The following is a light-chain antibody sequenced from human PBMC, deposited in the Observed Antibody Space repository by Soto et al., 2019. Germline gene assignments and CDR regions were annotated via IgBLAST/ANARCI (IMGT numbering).Light chain of an antibody. CDR2: GAS. Sequence: EIVLTQSPGTLSLSPGERATLSCRSSQSVSSSYLAWYRQKPGQAPRLLIYGASSRATGIPDRFSGSGSGTDLTLTISRLEPEDFAVYYCQQYGSSPITFGQGTRLEIK. CDR3: QQYGSSPIT. CDR1: QSVSSSY. J-gene: IGKJ5*01. V-gene: IGKV3-20*01.